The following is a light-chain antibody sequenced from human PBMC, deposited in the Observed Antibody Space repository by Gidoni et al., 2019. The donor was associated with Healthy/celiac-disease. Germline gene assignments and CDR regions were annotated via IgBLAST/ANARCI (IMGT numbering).Light chain of an antibody. CDR1: QSVSSSY. CDR2: GAS. V-gene: IGKV3-20*01. CDR3: QQYGSSPT. J-gene: IGKJ1*01. Sequence: EIVLTQSPGTLSLSPGERATLSCRASQSVSSSYLAWYQQKPGQAPRLLIYGASSRATGIPDRGSGRGSGTDFTINSSRREDEDVVGYYWQQYGSSPTFGKGTKVEIK.